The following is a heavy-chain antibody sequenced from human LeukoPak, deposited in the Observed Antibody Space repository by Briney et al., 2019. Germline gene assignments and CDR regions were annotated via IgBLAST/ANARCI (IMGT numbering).Heavy chain of an antibody. D-gene: IGHD3-16*01. J-gene: IGHJ4*02. Sequence: GGSLRLSCAASGFTFSSYWMSWVRQAPGKGLEWVANIKQDGSEKYYVDSVKGRITISRDNAKNSLYLQMNSLRAEDTAVYYCARGMITFGGATYAYYFDYWGQGALVTVSS. CDR1: GFTFSSYW. CDR3: ARGMITFGGATYAYYFDY. V-gene: IGHV3-7*01. CDR2: IKQDGSEK.